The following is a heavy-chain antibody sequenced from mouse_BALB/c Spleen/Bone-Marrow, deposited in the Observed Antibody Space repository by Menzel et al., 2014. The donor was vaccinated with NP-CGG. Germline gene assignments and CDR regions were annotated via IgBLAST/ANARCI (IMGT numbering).Heavy chain of an antibody. CDR1: GYTFTEYT. V-gene: IGHV1-18*01. CDR3: ARSYGYERSWFAY. J-gene: IGHJ3*01. CDR2: INPNNGGT. D-gene: IGHD2-2*01. Sequence: VQLQQSGPEVVKPGASVMISCKTSGYTFTEYTMHWVKQSHGKSLEWIGGINPNNGGTTYNQKFKGKATLTVDKSSSTAYMELRSLTSEDSAVYYCARSYGYERSWFAYWGQGTLVTVSA.